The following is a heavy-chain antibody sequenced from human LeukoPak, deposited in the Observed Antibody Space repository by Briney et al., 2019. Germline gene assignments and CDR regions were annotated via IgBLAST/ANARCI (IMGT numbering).Heavy chain of an antibody. CDR3: AKDGGLWVSAHWGDS. V-gene: IGHV3-23*01. D-gene: IGHD7-27*01. CDR2: ITTSDGNT. J-gene: IGHJ4*02. Sequence: GGSLRLSGAASGFTFSSYTMSWVRQAPGKGLEGVSTITTSDGNTYYADSVKGRFTVSRDNSKNTLFLQMNSLRAEDTAVYYCAKDGGLWVSAHWGDSWGRGTLVTVSS. CDR1: GFTFSSYT.